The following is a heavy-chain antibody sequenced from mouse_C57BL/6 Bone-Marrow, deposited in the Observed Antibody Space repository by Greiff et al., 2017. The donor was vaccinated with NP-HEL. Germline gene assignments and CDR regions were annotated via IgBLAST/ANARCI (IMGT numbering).Heavy chain of an antibody. CDR1: GYTFTSYG. V-gene: IGHV1-81*01. J-gene: IGHJ1*03. D-gene: IGHD1-1*01. CDR3: AKGQTQLRWYFDV. CDR2: IYPRSGNT. Sequence: QVQLQQSGAELARPGASVKLSCKASGYTFTSYGISWVKQRTGQGLEWIGEIYPRSGNTYYNEKFKGKATLTADKSSSTAYMELRSLTSEDSAVYFCAKGQTQLRWYFDVWGTGTTVTVSS.